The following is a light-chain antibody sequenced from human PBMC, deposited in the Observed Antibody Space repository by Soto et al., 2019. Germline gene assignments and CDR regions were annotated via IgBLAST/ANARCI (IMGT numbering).Light chain of an antibody. J-gene: IGLJ2*01. CDR3: SSYTSSSNHVV. CDR2: DVS. Sequence: SALTQPASVSGSPGQSITISCTGTSSDVGGYNYVSWYQQHPGKAPKLMIYDVSNRPSGVSNRFSGSKSGNTASLTISGLQAEDEADYYCSSYTSSSNHVVFGGGTKLNVL. V-gene: IGLV2-14*01. CDR1: SSDVGGYNY.